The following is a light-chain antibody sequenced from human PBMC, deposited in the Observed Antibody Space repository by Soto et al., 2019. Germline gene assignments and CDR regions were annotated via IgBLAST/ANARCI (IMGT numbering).Light chain of an antibody. V-gene: IGKV1-5*01. Sequence: DIQMTQSPSTLSASVGDRVTITCRARQSISSWLASYQQKSGKAPKLLIYDASSLESGVPSRFSGSGSGTEFTLTISSLQPDDFATYYCQQYNSYSPRTFGQGTKVDIK. CDR2: DAS. CDR1: QSISSW. CDR3: QQYNSYSPRT. J-gene: IGKJ1*01.